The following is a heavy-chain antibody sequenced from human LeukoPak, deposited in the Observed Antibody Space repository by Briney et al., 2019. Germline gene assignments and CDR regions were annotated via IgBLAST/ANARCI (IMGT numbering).Heavy chain of an antibody. Sequence: SETLSLTCTVSGGSIRSYYWSWIRQPPGKGLEWIGYIYYGGSTNYNPSLKSRVTISVDTSKKQVSLKLSSVTAADTAVYYCARDPRNYYGSGEGFDPWGQGTLVTVSS. V-gene: IGHV4-59*01. D-gene: IGHD3-10*01. CDR2: IYYGGST. CDR1: GGSIRSYY. J-gene: IGHJ5*02. CDR3: ARDPRNYYGSGEGFDP.